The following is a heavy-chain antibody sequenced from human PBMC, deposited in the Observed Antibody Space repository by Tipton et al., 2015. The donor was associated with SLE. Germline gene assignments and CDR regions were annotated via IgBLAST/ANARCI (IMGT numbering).Heavy chain of an antibody. CDR1: GFTFRTYG. CDR3: ASILGNTNPSDF. J-gene: IGHJ4*02. V-gene: IGHV3-30*02. CDR2: IRFDGNVK. Sequence: GSLRLSCAASGFTFRTYGMHWVRQAPGKGLAWVSFIRFDGNVKQYADSVRGRFTISRDNSKNTLSLQMDSLRPEDTSIYYCASILGNTNPSDFWGQGTLVTVSS. D-gene: IGHD2-8*01.